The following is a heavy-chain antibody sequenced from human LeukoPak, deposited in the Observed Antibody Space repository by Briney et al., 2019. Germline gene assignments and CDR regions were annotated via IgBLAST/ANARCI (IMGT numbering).Heavy chain of an antibody. CDR2: ISNSGST. D-gene: IGHD1-26*01. J-gene: IGHJ4*02. CDR1: GGSISSSSHY. CDR3: ATTTIRLGY. V-gene: IGHV4-39*07. Sequence: SETLSLTCAVSGGSISSSSHYWGWIRQPPGKGLEWIGSISNSGSTYYNPSLKSRVTISVDTSNNQFSLKLSSVTAADTAVYYCATTTIRLGYWGQGTLVTVSS.